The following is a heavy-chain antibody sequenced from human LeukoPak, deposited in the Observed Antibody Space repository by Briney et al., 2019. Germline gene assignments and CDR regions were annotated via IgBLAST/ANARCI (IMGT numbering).Heavy chain of an antibody. J-gene: IGHJ3*02. Sequence: SETLSLTCSVSGGSISSYYWSWIRQPPGKGLEWIGYMYYSGSTHYNPSLASRVTISIDTSKKQLSLKLTSVTAADTAVSYCARDRRXSTKPXXAFDIWGXGTMVTVSS. CDR1: GGSISSYY. CDR2: MYYSGST. V-gene: IGHV4-59*01. CDR3: ARDRRXSTKPXXAFDI. D-gene: IGHD1-1*01.